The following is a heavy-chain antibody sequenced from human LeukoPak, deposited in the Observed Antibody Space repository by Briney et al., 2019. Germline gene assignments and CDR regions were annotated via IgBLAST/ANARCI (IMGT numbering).Heavy chain of an antibody. CDR2: INPSGGST. J-gene: IGHJ5*02. CDR3: ARGQGYCSSTSCYAEWFDP. D-gene: IGHD2-2*01. Sequence: ASVKVSCKASGYTFTSYYMHWVRQPPGQGLEWMGIINPSGGSTSYAQKFQGRVTMTRDTSTSTVYMEVSSLRSEDPAVYYCARGQGYCSSTSCYAEWFDPWGQGTLVTVSS. CDR1: GYTFTSYY. V-gene: IGHV1-46*01.